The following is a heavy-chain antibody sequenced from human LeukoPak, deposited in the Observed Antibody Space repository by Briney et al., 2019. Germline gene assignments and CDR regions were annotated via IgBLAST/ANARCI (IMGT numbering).Heavy chain of an antibody. CDR2: IKQDGSEK. CDR3: AKDGGGYNFYYFDY. V-gene: IGHV3-7*04. J-gene: IGHJ4*02. Sequence: GGSLRLSCAASGFTFSSYWMSWVRQAPGKGLEWVANIKQDGSEKYYVDSVKGRLTISRDNAKNSLYLQMNSLRAEDTAVYYCAKDGGGYNFYYFDYWGQGTLVTVSS. D-gene: IGHD5-24*01. CDR1: GFTFSSYW.